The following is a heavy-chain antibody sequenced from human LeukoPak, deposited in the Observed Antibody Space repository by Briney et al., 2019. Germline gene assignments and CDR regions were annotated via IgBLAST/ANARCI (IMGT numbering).Heavy chain of an antibody. Sequence: GGSLRLSCAASGFTFSNYAMSWVRQAPGKGLEWGSAISGSGGATYYADSVKGRFTISRDNSKNTLYLQMNSLRADDTAVYYCAKDRDILPGYNYYYYYGMDVWGQGTTVTVSS. J-gene: IGHJ6*02. CDR3: AKDRDILPGYNYYYYYGMDV. D-gene: IGHD3-9*01. CDR2: ISGSGGAT. CDR1: GFTFSNYA. V-gene: IGHV3-23*01.